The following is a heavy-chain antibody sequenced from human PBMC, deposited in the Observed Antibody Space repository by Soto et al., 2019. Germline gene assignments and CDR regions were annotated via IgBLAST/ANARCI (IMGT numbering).Heavy chain of an antibody. CDR3: AGTSHCSGAACFNYYYGIDV. Sequence: GESLKISCKTSGYTFTNYWIGWVRQMPGTGLEWLGIIFPADSDTRYSPSFQGQVTISVDKSISTAYLQWSSLKASDTAVYYCAGTSHCSGAACFNYYYGIDVWGQGTTVTVSS. CDR2: IFPADSDT. V-gene: IGHV5-51*01. D-gene: IGHD2-15*01. CDR1: GYTFTNYW. J-gene: IGHJ6*02.